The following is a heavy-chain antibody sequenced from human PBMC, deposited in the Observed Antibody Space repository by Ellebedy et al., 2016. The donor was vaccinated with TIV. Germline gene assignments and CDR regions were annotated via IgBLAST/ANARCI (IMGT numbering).Heavy chain of an antibody. V-gene: IGHV4-31*03. Sequence: SETLSLXCSVSGASVRSGGYYWSWLRQHPGKGLEWVGYTSYTGTTYYHPSLESRVSISTDTSKEQFSLDLHSVTAADTAVYYCAKDRVGVTVTPAADWGRGTLVTVSA. CDR3: AKDRVGVTVTPAAD. J-gene: IGHJ4*02. D-gene: IGHD4-17*01. CDR2: TSYTGTT. CDR1: GASVRSGGYY.